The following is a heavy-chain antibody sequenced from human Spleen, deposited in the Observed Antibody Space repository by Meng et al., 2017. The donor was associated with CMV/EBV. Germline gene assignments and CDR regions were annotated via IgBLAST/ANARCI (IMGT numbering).Heavy chain of an antibody. CDR3: AKAAEYYYGSGSIGLDAFDI. V-gene: IGHV1-2*02. CDR2: INPNSGGT. D-gene: IGHD3-10*01. J-gene: IGHJ3*02. Sequence: ASVKVSCKASGYTFTGYYMHWVRQAPGQGLEWMGWINPNSGGTNYAQKFQGRVTMTRDTSISTAYMELSRLRSDDTAVYYCAKAAEYYYGSGSIGLDAFDIWGQGTMVTVSS. CDR1: GYTFTGYY.